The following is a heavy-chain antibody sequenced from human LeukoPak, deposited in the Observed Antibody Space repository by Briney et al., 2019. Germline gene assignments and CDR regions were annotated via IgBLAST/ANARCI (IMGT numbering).Heavy chain of an antibody. D-gene: IGHD3-10*01. Sequence: GGSLRLSCAASGFTVSSNYMSWVRQAPGKGLEWVSIFYRGGSTYYADSVKGRFTVSRDNSKNILYLQMNSLRAEDTAVYYCARSQDGSGSYFYYFYIDVWGKGTTV. V-gene: IGHV3-66*01. J-gene: IGHJ6*03. CDR1: GFTVSSNY. CDR2: FYRGGST. CDR3: ARSQDGSGSYFYYFYIDV.